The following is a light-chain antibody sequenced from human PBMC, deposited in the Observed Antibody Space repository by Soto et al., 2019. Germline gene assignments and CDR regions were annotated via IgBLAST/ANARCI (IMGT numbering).Light chain of an antibody. CDR3: QQYNSYWT. CDR1: QTILSW. Sequence: DIQMTQSPSTLSASVGDRVTITCRASQTILSWLAWYQQKPGKAPKLLIYKASTLESGVPSRFSGGGSGTEFTLTISSLQPDDFATYYCQQYNSYWTFGQGTKVEIK. CDR2: KAS. J-gene: IGKJ1*01. V-gene: IGKV1-5*03.